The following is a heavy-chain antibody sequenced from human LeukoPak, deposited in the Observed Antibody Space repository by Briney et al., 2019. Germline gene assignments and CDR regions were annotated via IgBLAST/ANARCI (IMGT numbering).Heavy chain of an antibody. CDR2: ISAYNGNT. J-gene: IGHJ4*02. Sequence: GASVKVSCKASGYTFTSYSISWVRQAPGQGLEWMGWISAYNGNTNYAQKLQGRVTMTTDTSTSTAYMELRSLRSDDTAVYYCARDRSHYYDSSGRSDYWGQGTLVTVSS. D-gene: IGHD3-22*01. V-gene: IGHV1-18*01. CDR3: ARDRSHYYDSSGRSDY. CDR1: GYTFTSYS.